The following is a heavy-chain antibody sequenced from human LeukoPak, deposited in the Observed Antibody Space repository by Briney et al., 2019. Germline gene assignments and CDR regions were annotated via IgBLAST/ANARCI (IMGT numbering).Heavy chain of an antibody. V-gene: IGHV3-7*01. CDR3: AELGITMIGGV. CDR2: INQDGTEK. J-gene: IGHJ6*04. D-gene: IGHD3-10*02. CDR1: GFSFRSYW. Sequence: GGSQRLSCAASGFSFRSYWMSWVRQAPGKGLEWVANINQDGTEKYYVDSVKGRFTISRDNAKNSLYLQMNSLRAEDTAVYYCAELGITMIGGVWGKGTTVTISS.